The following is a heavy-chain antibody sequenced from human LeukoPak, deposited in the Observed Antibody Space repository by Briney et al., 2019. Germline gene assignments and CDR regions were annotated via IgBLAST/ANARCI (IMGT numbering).Heavy chain of an antibody. D-gene: IGHD3-22*01. V-gene: IGHV3-23*01. Sequence: GGSLRLSCAASGLTFRTYAMSWVRQAPGKGLEWVSTISNSDSSTYYADSVKGRFTISRDNSKNTLYLQMNSLRAEDTAVYYCAKDLEDYDSGGFDYWGQGTLVTVSS. CDR1: GLTFRTYA. CDR2: ISNSDSST. J-gene: IGHJ4*02. CDR3: AKDLEDYDSGGFDY.